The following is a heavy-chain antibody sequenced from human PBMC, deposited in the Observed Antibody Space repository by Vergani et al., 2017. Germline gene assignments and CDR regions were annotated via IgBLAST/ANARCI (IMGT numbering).Heavy chain of an antibody. D-gene: IGHD3-10*01. CDR2: IRSKAYGQAT. Sequence: VQLAESGGGVVQPGGSMRLSCSASGLTLSSYGVHWVRQAPGQGLEWVGGIRSKAYGQATIYAASVKGRVTISRDDSKSIAYLQMNNLQTEDTAMYYCVRDQVTMLRGSDALDIWGQGTMVTVSS. CDR3: VRDQVTMLRGSDALDI. J-gene: IGHJ3*02. CDR1: GLTLSSYG. V-gene: IGHV3-49*04.